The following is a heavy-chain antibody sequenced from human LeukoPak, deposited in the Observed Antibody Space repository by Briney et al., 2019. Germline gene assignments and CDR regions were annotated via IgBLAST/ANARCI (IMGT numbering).Heavy chain of an antibody. CDR3: ARGRVSSSTWYSTYYYYFYMDV. J-gene: IGHJ6*03. CDR1: GGSFSDYY. Sequence: SETLSLTCTVSGGSFSDYYWGWIRQSPGKALEWIGYIYYTETSYNPSLKSRVTISADTSRDQFSLKLSSVTAADTAVYFCARGRVSSSTWYSTYYYYFYMDVWGKGTTVTVSS. D-gene: IGHD1-1*01. V-gene: IGHV4-59*01. CDR2: IYYTET.